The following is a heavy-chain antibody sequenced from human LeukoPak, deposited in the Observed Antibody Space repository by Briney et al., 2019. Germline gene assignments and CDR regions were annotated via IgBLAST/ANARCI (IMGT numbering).Heavy chain of an antibody. V-gene: IGHV3-23*01. D-gene: IGHD3-10*01. CDR3: AKGARSSGSSYFDY. J-gene: IGHJ4*02. CDR1: GFTFTSYA. CDR2: ISGSGGST. Sequence: EGSLRLSCAASGFTFTSYAMNWVRQAPGKGLEWFSAISGSGGSTYSADSLKGRFTISRDNSKNTLYLQMNSLRVEDTAVYYCAKGARSSGSSYFDYWGQGNLVTVSS.